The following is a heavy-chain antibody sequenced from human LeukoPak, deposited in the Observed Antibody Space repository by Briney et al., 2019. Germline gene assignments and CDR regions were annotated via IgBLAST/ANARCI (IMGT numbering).Heavy chain of an antibody. D-gene: IGHD3-9*01. Sequence: GGSLRLSCAASGFTFSRFGMHWVRQAPGKGLEWVAVIWYDGSNKYYADSVKGRFTISRDNSKNTLYLQMNSLRAEDTAVYYCARAEYYDILTGYHFYFDYWGQGTLVTVSS. CDR2: IWYDGSNK. CDR1: GFTFSRFG. J-gene: IGHJ4*02. V-gene: IGHV3-33*01. CDR3: ARAEYYDILTGYHFYFDY.